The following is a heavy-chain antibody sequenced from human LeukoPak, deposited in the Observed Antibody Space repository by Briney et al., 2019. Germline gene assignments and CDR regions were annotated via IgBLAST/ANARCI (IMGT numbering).Heavy chain of an antibody. V-gene: IGHV3-66*01. CDR3: VRDTPTTGTRYFPY. CDR2: IYSGGNT. CDR1: GFTVSSSF. J-gene: IGHJ4*02. D-gene: IGHD1-1*01. Sequence: PGGSLRLSCAASGFTVSSSFTNWVRQAPGKGLEWVSVIYSGGNTYYADSVKDRFTISRDNSKNTLYLQMNNLRAEDTAVYYCVRDTPTTGTRYFPYWGQGTLVTVSS.